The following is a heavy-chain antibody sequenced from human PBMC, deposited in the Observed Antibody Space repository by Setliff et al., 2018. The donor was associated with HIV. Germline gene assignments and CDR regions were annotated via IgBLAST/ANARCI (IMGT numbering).Heavy chain of an antibody. CDR3: ARPIPYGLDWYFDL. Sequence: PSETLSLTCTVSGGSISRYYWSWIRQSPGEGLEFIGYMHSSGSTNYNLSLETRVTLSVDTSKSQFSLKLTSVTASDTAMYYCARPIPYGLDWYFDLWGRGALVTVSS. V-gene: IGHV4-4*09. D-gene: IGHD4-17*01. J-gene: IGHJ2*01. CDR1: GGSISRYY. CDR2: MHSSGST.